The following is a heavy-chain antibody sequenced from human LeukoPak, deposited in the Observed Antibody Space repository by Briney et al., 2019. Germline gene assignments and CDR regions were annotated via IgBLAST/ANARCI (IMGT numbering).Heavy chain of an antibody. Sequence: PGGSLRLSCAASGFTFSSYAMSWVRQAPGKGLEWVSAISGSGGSTYYADSVKGRFTISRDNSKNTLYLHMNSLRADDTAEYFCARDQYGSGTYYLYTPLEYWGQGILVTVSS. D-gene: IGHD3-10*01. CDR3: ARDQYGSGTYYLYTPLEY. CDR1: GFTFSSYA. CDR2: ISGSGGST. J-gene: IGHJ4*02. V-gene: IGHV3-23*01.